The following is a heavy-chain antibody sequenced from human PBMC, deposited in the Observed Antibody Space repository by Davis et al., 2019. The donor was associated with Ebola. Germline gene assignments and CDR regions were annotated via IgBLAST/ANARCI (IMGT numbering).Heavy chain of an antibody. J-gene: IGHJ4*02. CDR3: ARITFTVVVAATL. Sequence: GESLKISCKGSGYSFTNYWINWVRQMPGKGLEWMGRIDPSYSYTNYSPSFQGLVTISADKSISTAYLQWSSLKASDTAMYYCARITFTVVVAATLWGQGTLVTVSS. CDR1: GYSFTNYW. D-gene: IGHD2-15*01. V-gene: IGHV5-10-1*01. CDR2: IDPSYSYT.